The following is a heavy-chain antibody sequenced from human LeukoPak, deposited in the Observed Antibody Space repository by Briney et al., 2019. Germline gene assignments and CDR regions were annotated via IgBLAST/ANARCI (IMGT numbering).Heavy chain of an antibody. Sequence: GASVKVSCKGSGGTFSGFAISWLRQAPGQGLEWMGGIIPMDGTPIYAQKFQGRVTITTDESTSAVYMELSSLRSEDTAMYYCARCPSARNIRRWRWFDPWGQGTLVTVSS. CDR3: ARCPSARNIRRWRWFDP. J-gene: IGHJ5*02. CDR2: IIPMDGTP. CDR1: GGTFSGFA. D-gene: IGHD5-24*01. V-gene: IGHV1-69*05.